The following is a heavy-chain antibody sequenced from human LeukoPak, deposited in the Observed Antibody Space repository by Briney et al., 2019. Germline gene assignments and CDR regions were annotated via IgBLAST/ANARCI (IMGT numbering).Heavy chain of an antibody. D-gene: IGHD3-10*01. CDR2: INHSGST. V-gene: IGHV4-34*01. CDR1: GGSFSGYY. Sequence: KPSETLSLTCAVYGGSFSGYYWSWIRQPPGKGLEWIGEINHSGSTNYNPSLKSRVTISVDTSKNQFSLKLSSVTAADTALYYCARLTGSAIWGQGTMVTVSS. CDR3: ARLTGSAI. J-gene: IGHJ3*02.